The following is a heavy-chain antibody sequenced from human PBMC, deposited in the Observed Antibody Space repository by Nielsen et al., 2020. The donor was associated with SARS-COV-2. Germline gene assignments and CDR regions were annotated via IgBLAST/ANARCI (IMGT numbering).Heavy chain of an antibody. Sequence: ASVKVSCRASGYTFTGYYLHWVRQAPGQGLEWMGIINPSAGNTNYAQEFQGRVTMTRNTSTNTVYMELSSLRSEDTAVYYCARDKVGVADPFDYWGQGTLVTVSS. CDR1: GYTFTGYY. J-gene: IGHJ4*02. CDR3: ARDKVGVADPFDY. CDR2: INPSAGNT. V-gene: IGHV1-46*01. D-gene: IGHD6-19*01.